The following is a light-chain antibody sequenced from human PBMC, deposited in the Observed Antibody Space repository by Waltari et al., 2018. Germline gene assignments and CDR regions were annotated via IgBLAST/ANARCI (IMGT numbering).Light chain of an antibody. J-gene: IGKJ2*01. CDR3: QQYNRYPYT. Sequence: DIQMTQSPSTLSASVGDRVTITCRASQSFSSWLAWYQQKPGKAPKLMNYEASTLESGLPSRFSGSGSGTEFTLTISSLQPDDSATYFCQQYNRYPYTFGQGTKLEIK. V-gene: IGKV1-5*03. CDR2: EAS. CDR1: QSFSSW.